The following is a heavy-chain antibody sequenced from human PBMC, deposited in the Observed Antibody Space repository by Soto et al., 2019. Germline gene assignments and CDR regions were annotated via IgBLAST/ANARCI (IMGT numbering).Heavy chain of an antibody. Sequence: GASVKVSCKASGYTLTSYDINWVRQATGQGLKRMGWMNPSSGNTGYAQKFQGRVTMTRNTSISTAYMDSLRVEDTAVYYCARDPQGIAVDHSYYYGMDVWGQGTTVTVSS. J-gene: IGHJ6*02. V-gene: IGHV1-8*01. D-gene: IGHD6-19*01. CDR3: ARDPQGIAVDHSYYYGMDV. CDR1: GYTLTSYD. CDR2: MNPSSGNT.